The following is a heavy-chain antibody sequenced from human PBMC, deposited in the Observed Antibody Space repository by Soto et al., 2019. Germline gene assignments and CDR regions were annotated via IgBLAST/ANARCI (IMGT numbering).Heavy chain of an antibody. CDR2: IYHGGSA. D-gene: IGHD6-13*01. J-gene: IGHJ4*02. Sequence: QVQLREWGPGLVKPSGTLFLTCAVSSGSVNSSNWCSWVRQPPGKGLEWIGEIYHGGSANYNPSLRSRVTMSVDKSKNQVFLQLSSVTAADTAVYYCARDPAAAGTFDYWGQGTLVIVSS. CDR1: SGSVNSSNW. CDR3: ARDPAAAGTFDY. V-gene: IGHV4-4*02.